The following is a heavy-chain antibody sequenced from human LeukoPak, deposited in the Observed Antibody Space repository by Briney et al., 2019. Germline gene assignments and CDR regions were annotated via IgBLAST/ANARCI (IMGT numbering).Heavy chain of an antibody. V-gene: IGHV3-23*01. D-gene: IGHD6-13*01. Sequence: GGSLRLSCAASGFTFSTYAMSWVRQAPGKGLEWVSAISGSGGDTYYADSVKGRFTISRDNSKNTLYLQMNSLRAEDTAVYYCARDQTGTWKSRSSSWSDYWGQGTLVTVSS. CDR1: GFTFSTYA. CDR2: ISGSGGDT. CDR3: ARDQTGTWKSRSSSWSDY. J-gene: IGHJ4*02.